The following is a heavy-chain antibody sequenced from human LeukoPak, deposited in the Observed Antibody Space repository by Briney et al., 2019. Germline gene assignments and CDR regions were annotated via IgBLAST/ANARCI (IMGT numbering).Heavy chain of an antibody. J-gene: IGHJ4*02. V-gene: IGHV1-2*02. CDR2: INPNSGGT. CDR3: ARDHRDYGDYGD. D-gene: IGHD4-17*01. Sequence: ASVKVSCKASGYTFTGYYMHWVRHAPGQGLEWMGWINPNSGGTNYAQKFQGRVTMTRDTSISTAYVELSRLRSDDAAVYYCARDHRDYGDYGDWGQGTLVTVSS. CDR1: GYTFTGYY.